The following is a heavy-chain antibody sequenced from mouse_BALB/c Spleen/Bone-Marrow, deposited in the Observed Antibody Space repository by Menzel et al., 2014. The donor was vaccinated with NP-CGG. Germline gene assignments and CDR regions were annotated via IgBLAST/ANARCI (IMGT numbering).Heavy chain of an antibody. V-gene: IGHV1S81*02. D-gene: IGHD2-12*01. CDR3: TRSRRAMDY. Sequence: QVQLKESGAELVKPGASVKLSCKASGYTFSSDYMYWVKPRPGQGLEWIGEINPSNGGTNFNEKFKSKATLTVDKSSSTAYMQLSSLTSEDSAVYYCTRSRRAMDYWGQGTSVTVSS. CDR1: GYTFSSDY. J-gene: IGHJ4*01. CDR2: INPSNGGT.